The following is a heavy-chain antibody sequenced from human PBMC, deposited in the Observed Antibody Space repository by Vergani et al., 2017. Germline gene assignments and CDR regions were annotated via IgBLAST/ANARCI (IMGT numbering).Heavy chain of an antibody. V-gene: IGHV4-38-2*01. CDR3: TKGSRGYTGYFFDY. J-gene: IGHJ4*02. D-gene: IGHD5-12*01. Sequence: QVQLQESGPGLVKPSETLSLTCAVSGFSIDNGYYWDWIRQPPGKGLEWIGSIYRTGRTHFNPSLKSRVTISRDNSKDTLYLQMNSLRADDTAVYYCTKGSRGYTGYFFDYWGQGTLATVSS. CDR2: IYRTGRT. CDR1: GFSIDNGYY.